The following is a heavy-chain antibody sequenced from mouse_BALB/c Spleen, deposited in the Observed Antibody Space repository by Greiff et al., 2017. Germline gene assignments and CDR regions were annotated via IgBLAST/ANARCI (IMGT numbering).Heavy chain of an antibody. D-gene: IGHD2-3*01. Sequence: EVKVVESGGGLVQPGGSRQLSCAASGFTFSSFGMHWVRQAPETGLEWFAYISSGSSTIYYADTVKGRFTISRDNPKNTLFLQMTSLRSEDTAMYYCASAYDGYAMDYWGQGTSVTVSS. V-gene: IGHV5-17*02. CDR3: ASAYDGYAMDY. CDR2: ISSGSSTI. J-gene: IGHJ4*01. CDR1: GFTFSSFG.